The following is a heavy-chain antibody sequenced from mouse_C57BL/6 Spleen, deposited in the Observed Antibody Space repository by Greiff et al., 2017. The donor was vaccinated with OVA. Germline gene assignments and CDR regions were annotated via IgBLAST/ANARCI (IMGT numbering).Heavy chain of an antibody. CDR2: IYPGDGDT. Sequence: QVQLKQSGPELVKPGASVKISCKASGYAFSSSWMNWVKQRPGKGLEWIGRIYPGDGDTNYNGKFKGKATLTADKSSSTAYMQLSSLTSEDSAVYFCARGRNSYYAMDYWGQGTSVTVSS. D-gene: IGHD2-1*01. J-gene: IGHJ4*01. V-gene: IGHV1-82*01. CDR3: ARGRNSYYAMDY. CDR1: GYAFSSSW.